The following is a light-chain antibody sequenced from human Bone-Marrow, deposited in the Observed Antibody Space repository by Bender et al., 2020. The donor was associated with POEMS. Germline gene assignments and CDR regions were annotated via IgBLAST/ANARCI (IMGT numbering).Light chain of an antibody. V-gene: IGLV1-44*01. CDR2: SSH. Sequence: QSVLTQPPSASGTPGPRVTISCSGGSSNIGAHAVNRYQHLPGTAPKLLIYSSHPRPSEVPYRFSGSRSGTSASLAISGLQSEEEADYYCAVWDDSLNGWVFGGGTKLTVL. CDR1: SSNIGAHA. J-gene: IGLJ3*02. CDR3: AVWDDSLNGWV.